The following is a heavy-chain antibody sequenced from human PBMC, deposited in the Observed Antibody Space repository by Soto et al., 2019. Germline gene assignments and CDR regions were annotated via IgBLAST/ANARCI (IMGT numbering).Heavy chain of an antibody. J-gene: IGHJ4*02. CDR1: GFTFSSYG. D-gene: IGHD6-6*01. CDR3: ASNHFPYSSSWGGGFDY. CDR2: IWYDGSNK. V-gene: IGHV3-33*01. Sequence: GGSLRLSCAASGFTFSSYGMHWVRQAPGKGLEWVAVIWYDGSNKYYADSVKGRFTISRDNSKNTLYLQMNSLRAEDTAVYYCASNHFPYSSSWGGGFDYWGQGTLVTVSS.